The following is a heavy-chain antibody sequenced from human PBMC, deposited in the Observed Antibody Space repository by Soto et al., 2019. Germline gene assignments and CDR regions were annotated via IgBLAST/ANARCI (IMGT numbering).Heavy chain of an antibody. D-gene: IGHD3-22*01. CDR2: FFIGGNT. J-gene: IGHJ4*02. Sequence: LSLTCTVSGGSISSSTYYWGWMRQPPGKGLEWIASFFIGGNTYYNPSLKSRVTISVDTSQNQFSLKLSSVTAADTAVYYCARGLSYYYDSSGYWPFDYWGQGTLVTVSS. V-gene: IGHV4-39*01. CDR3: ARGLSYYYDSSGYWPFDY. CDR1: GGSISSSTYY.